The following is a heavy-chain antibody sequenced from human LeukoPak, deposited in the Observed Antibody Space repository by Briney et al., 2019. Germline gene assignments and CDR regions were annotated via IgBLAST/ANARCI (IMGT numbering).Heavy chain of an antibody. CDR2: IYSGVGT. CDR1: GFTVSSSY. Sequence: QAGGSLRLSCTASGFTVSSSYMTWVRQAPGKGLEWVSLIYSGVGTFYADSVKGRFTISRHNFENTLYLQMDTLRAEDTAVYYCARVGVGTVAGNYFDDWGQGTLVTVSS. D-gene: IGHD6-19*01. V-gene: IGHV3-53*04. CDR3: ARVGVGTVAGNYFDD. J-gene: IGHJ4*02.